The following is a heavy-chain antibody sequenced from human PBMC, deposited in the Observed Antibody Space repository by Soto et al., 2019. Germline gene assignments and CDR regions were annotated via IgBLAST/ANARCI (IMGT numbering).Heavy chain of an antibody. CDR1: GGSISSYY. CDR2: IYYSGST. J-gene: IGHJ3*02. V-gene: IGHV4-59*08. Sequence: TSETLSLTCTVSGGSISSYYWSWIRQPPGKGLEWIGYIYYSGSTNYNPSLKSRVTISVDTSKNQFSLKLSSVTAADTAVYYCARLSYYDILTGYDDAFDIWGQGTMVTVSS. D-gene: IGHD3-9*01. CDR3: ARLSYYDILTGYDDAFDI.